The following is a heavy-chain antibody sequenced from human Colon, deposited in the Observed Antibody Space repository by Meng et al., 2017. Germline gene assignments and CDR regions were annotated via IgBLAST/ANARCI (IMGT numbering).Heavy chain of an antibody. D-gene: IGHD3-10*01. CDR3: ARSSSYYYGSGSSVLFDY. CDR1: GGSISSGGYY. CDR2: IYYSGST. J-gene: IGHJ4*02. V-gene: IGHV4-31*03. Sequence: QVQLQEAGPGLVKPSQTLPPTRTVSGGSISSGGYYWSWIRQHPGKGLEWIGYIYYSGSTYYNPSLKSRVTISVDTSKNQFSLKLSSVTAADTAVYYCARSSSYYYGSGSSVLFDYWGQGTLVTVSS.